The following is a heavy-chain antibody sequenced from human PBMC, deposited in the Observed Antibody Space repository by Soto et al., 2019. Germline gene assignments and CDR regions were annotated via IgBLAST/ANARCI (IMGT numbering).Heavy chain of an antibody. CDR2: IIPILGIA. D-gene: IGHD3-22*01. J-gene: IGHJ3*02. V-gene: IGHV1-69*02. Sequence: SVKVSCKASGGTFSSYTISWVRQAPGQGLEWMGRIIPILGIANYAQKFQGRVTITADKSTSTAYMELSSLRSEDTAVYYCAIWQYDRSGYYYGRDAFDIWGQGTMVTVSS. CDR1: GGTFSSYT. CDR3: AIWQYDRSGYYYGRDAFDI.